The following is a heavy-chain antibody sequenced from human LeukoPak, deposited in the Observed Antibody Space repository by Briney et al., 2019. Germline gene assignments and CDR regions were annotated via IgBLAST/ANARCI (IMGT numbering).Heavy chain of an antibody. CDR3: ARVSKRSIDY. V-gene: IGHV3-21*01. CDR1: GFTLSAYT. J-gene: IGHJ4*02. D-gene: IGHD5/OR15-5a*01. CDR2: ISSESSYT. Sequence: GGSLRLSCAASGFTLSAYTVSWVRQAPGKGLEWVSSISSESSYTFYADSVKGRFTISRDNANSSFTLQMNSLRGDDTALYFCARVSKRSIDYWGQRTLVAVSS.